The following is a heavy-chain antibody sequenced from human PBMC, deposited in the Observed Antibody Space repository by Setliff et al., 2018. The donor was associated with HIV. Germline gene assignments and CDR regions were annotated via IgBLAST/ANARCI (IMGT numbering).Heavy chain of an antibody. J-gene: IGHJ5*02. CDR3: ARGLGSTRFDP. V-gene: IGHV1-2*02. Sequence: ASVQVSCKASGDAFTDYYIHWVRQAPGQGLEWMGWINPNSGGTNYSQKFQGRVTMTRDTSTSTAYMELRSLRSDDTAVYYCARGLGSTRFDPWGQGTLVTVSS. D-gene: IGHD2-2*01. CDR1: GDAFTDYY. CDR2: INPNSGGT.